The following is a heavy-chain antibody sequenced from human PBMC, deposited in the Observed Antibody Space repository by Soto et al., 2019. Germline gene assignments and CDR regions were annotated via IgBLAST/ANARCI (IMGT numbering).Heavy chain of an antibody. V-gene: IGHV3-30*03. D-gene: IGHD3-3*01. J-gene: IGHJ6*02. CDR1: GFIFNRYG. Sequence: WGSLRLSCAASGFIFNRYGIHFFRHSPFKWLEWVAVITFDGSKTFYVESVKGRFTVSRDNSRNTGYLQMNSLRVEDTAIYFCARSHVTVSGVVNGMDVWGQGTTVTVSS. CDR3: ARSHVTVSGVVNGMDV. CDR2: ITFDGSKT.